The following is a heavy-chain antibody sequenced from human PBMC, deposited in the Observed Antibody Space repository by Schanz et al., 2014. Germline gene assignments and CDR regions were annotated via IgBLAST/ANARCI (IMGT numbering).Heavy chain of an antibody. D-gene: IGHD1-26*01. V-gene: IGHV3-7*01. Sequence: DVQLVESEGTLVRPGGSLRLSCAASGFNFSSHWMTWVRQAPGRGLEWVANIRQDVRAKYYVDSVKGRFTISRDNIASSLFLQMNSLRAEDSAVYYCARGLIVGDGQHFYFSYGLDVWGQGTTVTVSS. CDR3: ARGLIVGDGQHFYFSYGLDV. CDR2: IRQDVRAK. CDR1: GFNFSSHW. J-gene: IGHJ6*02.